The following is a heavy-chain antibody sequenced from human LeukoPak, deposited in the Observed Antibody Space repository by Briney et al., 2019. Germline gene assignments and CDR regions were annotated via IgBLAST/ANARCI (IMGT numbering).Heavy chain of an antibody. V-gene: IGHV4-39*07. D-gene: IGHD6-19*01. CDR2: INHSGST. J-gene: IGHJ4*02. CDR3: ARSIAVAVDY. CDR1: GGSISSSSYY. Sequence: SETLSLTCTVSGGSISSSSYYWSWIRQPPGKGLEWIGEINHSGSTNYNPSLKSRVTISVDTSKNQFSLKLSSVTAADTAVYYCARSIAVAVDYWGQGTLVTVSS.